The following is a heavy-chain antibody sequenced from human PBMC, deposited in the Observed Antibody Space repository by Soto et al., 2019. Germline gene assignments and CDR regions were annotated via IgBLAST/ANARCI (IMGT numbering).Heavy chain of an antibody. CDR2: IYYSGST. V-gene: IGHV4-39*01. J-gene: IGHJ6*03. CDR1: GGSISSSSYY. Sequence: SETLSLTCTVSGGSISSSSYYWGWIRQPPGKGLEWIGSIYYSGSTYYNPSLKSRVTISVDTSKNQFSLKLSSVTAADTAVYYCARQHRLDTVVAHYYYYMDVWGKGTTVTVSS. D-gene: IGHD2-2*01. CDR3: ARQHRLDTVVAHYYYYMDV.